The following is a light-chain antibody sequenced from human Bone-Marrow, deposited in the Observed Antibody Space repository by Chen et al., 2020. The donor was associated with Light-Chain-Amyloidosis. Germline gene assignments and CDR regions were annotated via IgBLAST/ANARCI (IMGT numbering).Light chain of an antibody. CDR2: RDT. Sequence: SYELTQPPSVSVSPAQPARITCSGDDLPTKYAYWYQQKPGQAPLLVIHRDTERPSGISERFSGSSSGTTATLTISGVQAEDDADYHCQSADSSGTYEVIFGGGTKLTVL. CDR3: QSADSSGTYEVI. V-gene: IGLV3-25*03. CDR1: DLPTKY. J-gene: IGLJ2*01.